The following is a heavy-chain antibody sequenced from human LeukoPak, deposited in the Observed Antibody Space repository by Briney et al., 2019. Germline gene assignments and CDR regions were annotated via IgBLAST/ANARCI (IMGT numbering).Heavy chain of an antibody. CDR2: IRADNGDT. D-gene: IGHD4-11*01. V-gene: IGHV1-18*04. J-gene: IGHJ1*01. CDR3: ARDWPTVIADF. Sequence: EASVRVSCKTSGYKFLSHGISWVRQAPGQGLEWLGWIRADNGDTRFAQKFQGRFTMTTDTSTSTAHMELRSLRSDDTAVDYCARDWPTVIADFWGQGTLVTVSS. CDR1: GYKFLSHG.